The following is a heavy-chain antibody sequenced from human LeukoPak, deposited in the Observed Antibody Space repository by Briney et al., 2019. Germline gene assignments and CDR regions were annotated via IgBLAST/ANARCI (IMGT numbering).Heavy chain of an antibody. V-gene: IGHV4-38-2*02. CDR2: IYHSGST. D-gene: IGHD6-13*01. J-gene: IGHJ4*02. Sequence: SETLSLTCAVSGYSISSGYYWGWIRQPPGKGLEWIGSIYHSGSTYYNPSLKSRVTISVDTSKNQFSLKLSSVTAADTAVYYCARDPAAAGTDYWGQGPLVTVSS. CDR3: ARDPAAAGTDY. CDR1: GYSISSGYY.